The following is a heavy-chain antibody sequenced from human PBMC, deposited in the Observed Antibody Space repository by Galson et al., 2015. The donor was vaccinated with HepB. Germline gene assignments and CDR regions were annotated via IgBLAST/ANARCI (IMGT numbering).Heavy chain of an antibody. CDR2: IIPIFGTA. CDR3: AREGYGGARAFDI. CDR1: GGTFSSYA. Sequence: SVKVSCKASGGTFSSYAISWVRQAPGQGLEWMGGIIPIFGTANYAQKFQGRVTITADESTSTAYMELSSLRSEDTAVYYCAREGYGGARAFDIWGQGTMVTVSS. V-gene: IGHV1-69*13. J-gene: IGHJ3*02. D-gene: IGHD5-12*01.